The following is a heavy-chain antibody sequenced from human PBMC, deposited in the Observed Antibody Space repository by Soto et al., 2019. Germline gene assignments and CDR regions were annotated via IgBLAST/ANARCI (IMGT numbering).Heavy chain of an antibody. J-gene: IGHJ4*02. D-gene: IGHD6-25*01. V-gene: IGHV4-31*03. CDR3: ARSNAQIIAAFVY. CDR2: IYYSWST. Sequence: SETLSLTCTVSGGSISSGGYYWSWIRQHPGKGLEWIGYIYYSWSTYYNPSLKSRVTISVDTSKNQFSLKLSSVTATDTAVYYCARSNAQIIAAFVYWGQGTLVTVSS. CDR1: GGSISSGGYY.